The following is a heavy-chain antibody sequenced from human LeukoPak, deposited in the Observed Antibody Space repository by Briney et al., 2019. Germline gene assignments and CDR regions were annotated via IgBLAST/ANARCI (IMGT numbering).Heavy chain of an antibody. CDR3: ARVLATMGIDY. V-gene: IGHV1-3*01. Sequence: GASVKVSCKASGYTFTSYAMNWVRQAPGQRLEWMGWINAGNGNTKYSQKFQGRVTITRDTSASTAYMELSSLRSEDTAVYYCARVLATMGIDYWGQGTLVTVSS. D-gene: IGHD5-24*01. J-gene: IGHJ4*02. CDR1: GYTFTSYA. CDR2: INAGNGNT.